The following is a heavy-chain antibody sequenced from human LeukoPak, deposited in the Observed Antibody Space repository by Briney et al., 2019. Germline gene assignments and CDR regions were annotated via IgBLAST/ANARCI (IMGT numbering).Heavy chain of an antibody. J-gene: IGHJ4*02. V-gene: IGHV3-9*01. Sequence: PGRSLRLSCAASGFTFDDYAMHWVRQAPGKGLEWVSGISWNSGSIGYADSVKGRFTISRDNAKNSLYLQMNSLRVEDTALYYCAKGYYGSGSYYDYWGQGTLVTVSS. CDR1: GFTFDDYA. D-gene: IGHD3-10*01. CDR3: AKGYYGSGSYYDY. CDR2: ISWNSGSI.